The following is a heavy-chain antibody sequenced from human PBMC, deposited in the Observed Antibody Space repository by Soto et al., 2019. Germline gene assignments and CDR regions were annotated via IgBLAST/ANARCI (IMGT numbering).Heavy chain of an antibody. Sequence: SETLSLTCTVSGGSISSGGYSWTWIRQHPGKGLEWIGYIYYSGSTYFNPSLKSRLNISIDTSRNQFSLKLSSGTAAETAIYYCAREEATRIERRFDSWGQGTLVTVSS. CDR3: AREEATRIERRFDS. CDR2: IYYSGST. D-gene: IGHD6-6*01. V-gene: IGHV4-31*03. CDR1: GGSISSGGYS. J-gene: IGHJ5*01.